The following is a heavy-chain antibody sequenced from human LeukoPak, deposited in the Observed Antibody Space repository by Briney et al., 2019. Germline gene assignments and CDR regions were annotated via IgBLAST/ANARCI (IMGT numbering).Heavy chain of an antibody. CDR1: GYTFTSYG. Sequence: ASVKVSCKASGYTFTSYGISWVRQAPGQGLEWMGWISAYNGNTNYAQKLQGRVTMTTDTSTSTAYMELRSLRSDDTAVYYCARDVKCYYDSSGYCLNNWFDPWGQGTLVTVSS. CDR2: ISAYNGNT. J-gene: IGHJ5*02. CDR3: ARDVKCYYDSSGYCLNNWFDP. D-gene: IGHD3-22*01. V-gene: IGHV1-18*01.